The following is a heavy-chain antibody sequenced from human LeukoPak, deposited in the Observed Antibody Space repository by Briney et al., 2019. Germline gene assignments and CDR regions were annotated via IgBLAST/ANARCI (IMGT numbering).Heavy chain of an antibody. CDR3: ARVYGDYLSY. V-gene: IGHV3-7*03. J-gene: IGHJ4*02. D-gene: IGHD4-17*01. CDR1: GFTFSNYW. Sequence: GGSLILSCAASGFTFSNYWMSWVRQAPGKGLEWVANIKQDGSEKYYVDSVKGRFTISRDNAKNSLYLQMNSLRAEDTAVYYCARVYGDYLSYWGQGTLVTISS. CDR2: IKQDGSEK.